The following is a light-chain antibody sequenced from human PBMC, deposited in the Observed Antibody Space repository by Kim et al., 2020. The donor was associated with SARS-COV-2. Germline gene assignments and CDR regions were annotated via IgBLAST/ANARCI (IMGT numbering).Light chain of an antibody. V-gene: IGKV3-20*01. Sequence: CLYAGERATHSCRARQSVSSCNLAWDEQKPGQAPRRLIYGASSRATGIPDRFSGSGSGTDFTITISRLEPEDFAVYYCQQYGSSNTFGQGTKLEI. CDR2: GAS. CDR3: QQYGSSNT. J-gene: IGKJ2*01. CDR1: QSVSSCN.